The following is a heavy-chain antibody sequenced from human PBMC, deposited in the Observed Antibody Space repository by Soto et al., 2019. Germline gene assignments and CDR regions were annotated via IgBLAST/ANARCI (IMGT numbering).Heavy chain of an antibody. Sequence: GGSLRLSCAASGFTFDDYGMSWVRQAPGKGLEWVSGINWNGGSTGYADSVKGRFTISRDNAKNSLYLQMNSLRAEDTALYHCAREAHRGALEWPGPLYYYYYYMDVWGKGTTVTVSS. D-gene: IGHD3-3*01. V-gene: IGHV3-20*01. J-gene: IGHJ6*03. CDR1: GFTFDDYG. CDR3: AREAHRGALEWPGPLYYYYYYMDV. CDR2: INWNGGST.